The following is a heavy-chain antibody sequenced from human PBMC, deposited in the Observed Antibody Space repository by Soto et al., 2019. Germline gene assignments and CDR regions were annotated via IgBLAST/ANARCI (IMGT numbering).Heavy chain of an antibody. CDR2: FDPEDGET. V-gene: IGHV1-24*01. Sequence: QVQLVQSGAEVKKPGASVKVSCKVSGYTLTELSMHWVRQPPAKAHEWMGGFDPEDGETIYAQKFQGRGTITEDTSTDTAYMELSSLRSADTAVYYCATGGYSSGWYEVVVYWGQGTLVTVSS. CDR1: GYTLTELS. CDR3: ATGGYSSGWYEVVVY. D-gene: IGHD6-19*01. J-gene: IGHJ4*02.